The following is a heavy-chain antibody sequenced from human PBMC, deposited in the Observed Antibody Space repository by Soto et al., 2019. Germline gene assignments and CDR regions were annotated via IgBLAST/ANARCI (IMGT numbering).Heavy chain of an antibody. J-gene: IGHJ3*02. CDR3: ARARLYSIVVVPAAQDAFDI. D-gene: IGHD2-2*01. Sequence: SVKVSCKASGGTFSSYTISWVRQAPGQGLEWMGRIIPILGIANYAQKFQGRVTITADKSTSTAYMELSSLRSEDTAVYYCARARLYSIVVVPAAQDAFDIWG. CDR2: IIPILGIA. V-gene: IGHV1-69*02. CDR1: GGTFSSYT.